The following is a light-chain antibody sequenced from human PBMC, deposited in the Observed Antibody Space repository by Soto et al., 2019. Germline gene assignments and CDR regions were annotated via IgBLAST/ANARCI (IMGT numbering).Light chain of an antibody. J-gene: IGKJ4*01. V-gene: IGKV3-11*01. Sequence: EIVLTQSPATLSLSPGERATLSCRASQSVSNYLAWYQQKPGQAPRLLIYDASNRATGIPARFSGSGSGTDVTLIISSLTPEDFTVYYCQQRSNWPRLTFGGGTKVEIK. CDR1: QSVSNY. CDR3: QQRSNWPRLT. CDR2: DAS.